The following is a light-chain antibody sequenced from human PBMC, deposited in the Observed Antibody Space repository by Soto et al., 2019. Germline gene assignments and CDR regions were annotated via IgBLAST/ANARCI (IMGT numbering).Light chain of an antibody. CDR2: GAS. CDR3: QQYGDSPLT. Sequence: EIVLTQSPGTLSLSPGERATLSCRASQSVGSSHLAWYQQKHGQAPSLLMYGASSRATGIPDRFSGSGSGTDLAINISRLEPEDFGVYDCQQYGDSPLTSGPGTKVDIK. V-gene: IGKV3-20*01. J-gene: IGKJ3*01. CDR1: QSVGSSH.